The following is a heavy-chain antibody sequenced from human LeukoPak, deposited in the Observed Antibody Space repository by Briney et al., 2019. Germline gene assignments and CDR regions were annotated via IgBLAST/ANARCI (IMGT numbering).Heavy chain of an antibody. D-gene: IGHD4-17*01. V-gene: IGHV4-61*09. CDR3: ARDKPDYGDYSTSPAHYMDV. CDR1: GGSISSGSYY. CDR2: IYTSGST. J-gene: IGHJ6*03. Sequence: SQTLSLTCTVSGGSISSGSYYWSWIRQPAGKGLEWIGHIYTSGSTNYNPSLKSRVTMSVDTSKNQFSLKLSSVTAVDTAVYYCARDKPDYGDYSTSPAHYMDVWGKGTTVTVSS.